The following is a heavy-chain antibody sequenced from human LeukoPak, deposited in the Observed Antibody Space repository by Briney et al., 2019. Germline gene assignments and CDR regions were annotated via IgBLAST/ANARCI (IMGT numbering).Heavy chain of an antibody. CDR3: ARAVPHLNYFDSTGYYGDAFDV. Sequence: GGSLRLSCAASEFSVRTNYMSWVRQAPGKGLGWVSTVYSVGTTRYADSVRGRFTISRDNSKNTLHLQMRSLRVEDTAVYYCARAVPHLNYFDSTGYYGDAFDVWGQGAWVTVSS. CDR1: EFSVRTNY. D-gene: IGHD3-22*01. V-gene: IGHV3-53*01. CDR2: VYSVGTT. J-gene: IGHJ3*01.